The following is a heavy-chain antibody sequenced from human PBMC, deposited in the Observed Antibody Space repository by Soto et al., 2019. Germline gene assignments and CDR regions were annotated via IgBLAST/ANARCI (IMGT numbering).Heavy chain of an antibody. Sequence: GGSLRLSCAASGFTFSSYAMSWVRQAPGKGLEWVSAISGSGDSTYFADSVRGRFTISRDNSKNTLYLQMNSLRAEDTAVYYCARVYGYSSSWHYYGMDVWGQGTTVTVSS. CDR1: GFTFSSYA. CDR2: ISGSGDST. CDR3: ARVYGYSSSWHYYGMDV. D-gene: IGHD6-6*01. V-gene: IGHV3-23*01. J-gene: IGHJ6*02.